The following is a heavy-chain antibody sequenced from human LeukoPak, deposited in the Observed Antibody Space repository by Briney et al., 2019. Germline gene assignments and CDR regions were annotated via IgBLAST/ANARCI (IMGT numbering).Heavy chain of an antibody. CDR3: ARDNSPIPETFVYRDPYVFYFDY. CDR2: INPSGGST. CDR1: GYTFTSYY. J-gene: IGHJ4*02. V-gene: IGHV1-46*01. Sequence: AASVKVSCKASGYTFTSYYIHWVRQAPGQGLEWMGIINPSGGSTSYGQKFQGRVTVTRDMSTTTVYMELSSLRSEDTAVYYCARDNSPIPETFVYRDPYVFYFDYWGQGTLVTVSS. D-gene: IGHD4-23*01.